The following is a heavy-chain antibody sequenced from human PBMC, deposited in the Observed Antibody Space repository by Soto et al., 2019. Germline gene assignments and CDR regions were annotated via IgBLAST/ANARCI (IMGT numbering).Heavy chain of an antibody. J-gene: IGHJ4*02. D-gene: IGHD1-26*01. CDR2: IWYDGSNK. CDR3: ARGVGWELLRGSPDY. Sequence: QVQLVESGGGVVQPGRSLRLSCAASGFTFSSYGMHWVRQAPGKGLEWVAVIWYDGSNKYYADSVKGRFTISRDNSKNTLYLQMNSLRAEDTAVYYCARGVGWELLRGSPDYWGQGTLVTVSS. V-gene: IGHV3-33*01. CDR1: GFTFSSYG.